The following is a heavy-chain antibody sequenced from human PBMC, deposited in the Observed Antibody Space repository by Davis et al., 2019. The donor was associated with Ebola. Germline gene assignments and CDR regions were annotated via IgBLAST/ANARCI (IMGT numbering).Heavy chain of an antibody. Sequence: PSETLSLTCIVSGDSVNSGGSSWSWVRPTAGKGLEWIGYMYHSGTTHYNPSLESRVTILVDRPKNQFSLTLASVTVADTGVYFCARLIVEHYMYHYGMDVWGRGIPVIVS. CDR3: ARLIVEHYMYHYGMDV. CDR1: GDSVNSGGSS. J-gene: IGHJ6*02. CDR2: MYHSGTT. D-gene: IGHD3-10*01. V-gene: IGHV4-30-2*01.